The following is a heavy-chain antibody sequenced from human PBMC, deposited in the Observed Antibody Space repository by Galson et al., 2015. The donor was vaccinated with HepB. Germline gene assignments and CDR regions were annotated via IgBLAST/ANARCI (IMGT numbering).Heavy chain of an antibody. D-gene: IGHD3-16*01. CDR2: IYNVGST. Sequence: SLRLAGAAYGFPIISSFMSWARQAPGKGLEWVSIIYNVGSTDSVDSYYVDSVKGRFTIPRDISKNTLYLQMNGLRAEDTSVYYCARLIQNNWFDPWGQGTLVTVSS. V-gene: IGHV3-53*01. CDR3: ARLIQNNWFDP. J-gene: IGHJ5*02. CDR1: GFPIISSF.